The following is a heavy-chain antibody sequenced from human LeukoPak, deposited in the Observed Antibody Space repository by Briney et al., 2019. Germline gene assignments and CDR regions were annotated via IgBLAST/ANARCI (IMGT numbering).Heavy chain of an antibody. CDR3: AKGPRAGLRYWYFDL. CDR1: GLTFNTYA. V-gene: IGHV3-23*01. D-gene: IGHD2-21*02. Sequence: GGSLRLSYAASGLTFNTYAMSWVRQAPGKGLQWVSPVSGSGAGTFYGDSVKGRFTISRDNSNNTLFLQMNSLSADDTAVYFCAKGPRAGLRYWYFDLWGRGSLVTVSS. J-gene: IGHJ2*01. CDR2: VSGSGAGT.